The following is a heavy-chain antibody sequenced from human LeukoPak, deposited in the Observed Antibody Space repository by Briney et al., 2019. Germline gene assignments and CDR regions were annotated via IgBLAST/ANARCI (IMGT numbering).Heavy chain of an antibody. CDR2: LSGRGGST. CDR3: AKERTLWFGELLTRGCYFDY. Sequence: GGSLRLSCAASGFTFSSYAMSWVRQAPGKGLEWVSGLSGRGGSTNYADSVKGRFTISRDNSKNTLYLQMNSLRAEDTAVYYCAKERTLWFGELLTRGCYFDYWGQGTLVTVSS. V-gene: IGHV3-23*01. CDR1: GFTFSSYA. D-gene: IGHD3-10*01. J-gene: IGHJ4*02.